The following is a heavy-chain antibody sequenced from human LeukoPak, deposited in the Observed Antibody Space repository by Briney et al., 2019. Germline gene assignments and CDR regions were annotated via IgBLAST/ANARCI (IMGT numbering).Heavy chain of an antibody. V-gene: IGHV3-30*18. Sequence: PGGSLRLSCAASGFTFSNYWMHWVRQAPGKGLEWVAVISYDGSNKYYADSVKGRFTISRDNSKNTLYLQMNSLRAEDTAVYYCAKQTLDFSRGYFDYWGQGTLVTVSS. J-gene: IGHJ4*02. CDR1: GFTFSNYW. CDR2: ISYDGSNK. CDR3: AKQTLDFSRGYFDY. D-gene: IGHD3-3*01.